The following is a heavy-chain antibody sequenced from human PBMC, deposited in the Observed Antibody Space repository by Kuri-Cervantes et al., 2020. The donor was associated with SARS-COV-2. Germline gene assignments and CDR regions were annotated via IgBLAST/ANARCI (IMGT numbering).Heavy chain of an antibody. CDR1: GLTLSSYA. CDR3: AKWGGYCSGGSCSLPFQH. Sequence: GGSLRLSCAASGLTLSSYAMSWVRQAPGKGLEWVSAISGSGGSTYYADSVKGGFTISRDNSKNTLYLQMNSLRAEDTAVYYCAKWGGYCSGGSCSLPFQHWGQGTLVTVSS. CDR2: ISGSGGST. D-gene: IGHD2-15*01. V-gene: IGHV3-23*01. J-gene: IGHJ1*01.